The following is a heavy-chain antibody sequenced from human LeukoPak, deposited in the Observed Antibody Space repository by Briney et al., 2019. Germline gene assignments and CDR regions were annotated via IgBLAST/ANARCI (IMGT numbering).Heavy chain of an antibody. Sequence: GGSLRLSCAASGFTFSSYAMPWVRQAPGKGLEWVAVISYDGSNKYYADSVKGRFTISRDNSKNTLYLQMNSLRAEDTAVYYCARLPGYSSSWYVDWFDPWGQGTLVTVSS. CDR3: ARLPGYSSSWYVDWFDP. V-gene: IGHV3-30*04. CDR1: GFTFSSYA. CDR2: ISYDGSNK. D-gene: IGHD6-13*01. J-gene: IGHJ5*02.